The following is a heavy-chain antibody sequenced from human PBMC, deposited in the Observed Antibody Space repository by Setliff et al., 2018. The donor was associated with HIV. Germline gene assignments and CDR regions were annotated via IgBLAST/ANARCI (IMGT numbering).Heavy chain of an antibody. J-gene: IGHJ6*03. D-gene: IGHD3-3*01. Sequence: ASVKVSCKASGYTFSNYDINWVRQATGQGLEWMAWMNPNSGNTGYAQKFQGRVTLTRDTSISTAYMELSSLRSEDTAVYYCARVDDFWSGPNTAGYMDVWGKGTTVTVSS. CDR3: ARVDDFWSGPNTAGYMDV. CDR1: GYTFSNYD. V-gene: IGHV1-8*02. CDR2: MNPNSGNT.